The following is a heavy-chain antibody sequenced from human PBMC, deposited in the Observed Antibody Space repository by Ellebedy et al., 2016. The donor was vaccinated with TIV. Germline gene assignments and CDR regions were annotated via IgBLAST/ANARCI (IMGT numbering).Heavy chain of an antibody. J-gene: IGHJ3*02. Sequence: GESLKISXKGSGYSFTSYWIGWVRQMPGKGLEWMGIIYPGDSDTRYSPSFQGQVTISADKSISTAYLQWSSLKASDTAMYYCARSPRERWSTRAELNAFDIWGQGAMVTVSS. CDR1: GYSFTSYW. V-gene: IGHV5-51*01. CDR3: ARSPRERWSTRAELNAFDI. CDR2: IYPGDSDT. D-gene: IGHD4-23*01.